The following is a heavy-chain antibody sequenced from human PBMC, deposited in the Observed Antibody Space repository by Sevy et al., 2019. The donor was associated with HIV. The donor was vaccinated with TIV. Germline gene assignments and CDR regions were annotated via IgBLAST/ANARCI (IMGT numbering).Heavy chain of an antibody. CDR3: ATNYYGSGSYYKMDV. CDR1: GYTLTELS. Sequence: APVKVSCKVSGYTLTELSMHWVRQAPGKGLEWMGGFDPEDGETIYAQKFQGRVTMTEDTSTDTAYMELSSLRSEDTAVYYCATNYYGSGSYYKMDVWGQGTTVTVSS. J-gene: IGHJ6*02. V-gene: IGHV1-24*01. D-gene: IGHD3-10*01. CDR2: FDPEDGET.